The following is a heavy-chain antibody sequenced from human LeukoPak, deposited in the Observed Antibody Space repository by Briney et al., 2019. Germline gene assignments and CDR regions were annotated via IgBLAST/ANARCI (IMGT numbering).Heavy chain of an antibody. CDR2: ISGSGGST. J-gene: IGHJ4*02. CDR3: AKQLGYCSDGSCYFPY. D-gene: IGHD2-15*01. Sequence: TGGSLRLSCAASGFTFSSYAMSWVRQAPGKGPEWVSAISGSGGSTYYADSVQGRFTISRDNSKSTLCLQMNSLRAEDTAVYYCAKQLGYCSDGSCYFPYWGQGTLVTVSS. CDR1: GFTFSSYA. V-gene: IGHV3-23*01.